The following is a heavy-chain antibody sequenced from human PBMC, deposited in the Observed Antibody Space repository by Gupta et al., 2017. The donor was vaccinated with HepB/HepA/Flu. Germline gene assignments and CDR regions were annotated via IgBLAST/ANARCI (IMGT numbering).Heavy chain of an antibody. J-gene: IGHJ4*02. CDR2: IYYSGST. V-gene: IGHV4-39*01. Sequence: QLQLQESGPGLVKPSETLSLTCTVSGGSISRSSYYWGWIRQPPGKGLEWIGSIYYSGSTYYNPSLKSRVTISVDTSKNQFSLKLSSVTAADTAVYYCARHGVVGAVAGTPFDYWGQGTLVTVSS. D-gene: IGHD6-19*01. CDR1: GGSISRSSYY. CDR3: ARHGVVGAVAGTPFDY.